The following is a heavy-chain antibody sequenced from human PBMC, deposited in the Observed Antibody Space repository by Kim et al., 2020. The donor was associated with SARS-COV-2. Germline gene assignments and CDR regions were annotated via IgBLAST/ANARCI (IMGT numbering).Heavy chain of an antibody. Sequence: GGSLRLSCASSGFTFSSYSMNWVRQAPGKGLEWVSYISSSSSTIYYADSVKGRFTISRDNAKNSLYLQMNSLRDEDTAVYYCARDLSYYGSGSYSNWFDPWGQGTLVTVSS. J-gene: IGHJ5*02. V-gene: IGHV3-48*02. D-gene: IGHD3-10*01. CDR1: GFTFSSYS. CDR3: ARDLSYYGSGSYSNWFDP. CDR2: ISSSSSTI.